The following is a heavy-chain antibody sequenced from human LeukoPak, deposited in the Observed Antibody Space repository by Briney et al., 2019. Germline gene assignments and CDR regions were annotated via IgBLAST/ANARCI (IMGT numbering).Heavy chain of an antibody. Sequence: PSETLSLTCTVSGGSISSYYWSWIRQPAGKGLEWIGRIYTGGSTNYNPSLKSRVTMSVDTSKNQFSLKLSSVTAADTAVYYCASAYDILTGNRDYFQHWGQGTLVTVSS. CDR1: GGSISSYY. J-gene: IGHJ1*01. V-gene: IGHV4-4*07. D-gene: IGHD3-9*01. CDR3: ASAYDILTGNRDYFQH. CDR2: IYTGGST.